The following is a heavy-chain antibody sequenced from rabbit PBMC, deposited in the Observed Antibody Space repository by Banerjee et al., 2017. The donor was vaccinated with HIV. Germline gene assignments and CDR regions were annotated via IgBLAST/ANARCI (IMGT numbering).Heavy chain of an antibody. CDR2: IYTGDGNT. Sequence: QQLVESGGGLVKPGASLTLTCKASGFSFSGGYDMCWVRQAPGKGLEWIGCIYTGDGNTYYASWAKGRFTISKTSSTVDLKMTSLTAADTATYFCARSRYADYDYTLPLWGPGTLVTVS. CDR3: ARSRYADYDYTLPL. J-gene: IGHJ6*01. D-gene: IGHD4-2*01. CDR1: GFSFSGGYD. V-gene: IGHV1S40*01.